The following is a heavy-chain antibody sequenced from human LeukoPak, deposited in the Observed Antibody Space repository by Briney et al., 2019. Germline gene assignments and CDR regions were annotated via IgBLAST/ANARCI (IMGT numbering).Heavy chain of an antibody. CDR2: MSYERSTQ. Sequence: PGGSLRLSCAASGFTLSSYAMHWVRQAPGKGLDWVAVMSYERSTQSYADNVKGQFPISRDNSKNKLYLQMNSLRVEDTAVYYCARPKTTYCGGDCYSIDYWGQGTLVTAS. CDR3: ARPKTTYCGGDCYSIDY. V-gene: IGHV3-30-3*01. CDR1: GFTLSSYA. J-gene: IGHJ4*02. D-gene: IGHD2-21*02.